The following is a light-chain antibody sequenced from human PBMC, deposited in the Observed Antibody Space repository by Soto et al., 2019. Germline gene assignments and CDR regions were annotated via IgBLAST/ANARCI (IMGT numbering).Light chain of an antibody. V-gene: IGLV1-44*01. Sequence: QSVLTQPPSASGTPGQTVTISCSGSSSNIGSYTVSWYQQLPGTAPKLLIYGNNQRPSGVPDRFSGSKSGTSASLAITGLQAEDEADFYCQSYDSSHVVFGGGTKLTVL. CDR2: GNN. CDR1: SSNIGSYT. J-gene: IGLJ2*01. CDR3: QSYDSSHVV.